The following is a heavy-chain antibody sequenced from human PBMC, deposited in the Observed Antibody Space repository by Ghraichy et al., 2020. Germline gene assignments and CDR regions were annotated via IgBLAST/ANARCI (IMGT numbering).Heavy chain of an antibody. D-gene: IGHD6-19*01. Sequence: GESLNISCAGSGFTFRTYGMSWVRQAPGKGLEWVSTISGSGGSTYYADSVKGRFTISRDNSKNTLYLQMNSLRAEDTAVYYCAKDDSGWDAEYFQHWGQGTLVTVSS. CDR1: GFTFRTYG. J-gene: IGHJ1*01. V-gene: IGHV3-23*01. CDR2: ISGSGGST. CDR3: AKDDSGWDAEYFQH.